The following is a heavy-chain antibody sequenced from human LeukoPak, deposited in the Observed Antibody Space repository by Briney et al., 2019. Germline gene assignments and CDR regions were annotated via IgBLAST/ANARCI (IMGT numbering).Heavy chain of an antibody. CDR1: GGSISTYY. CDR3: ARHLLVPRRSKYNWFDP. CDR2: IYYSGGT. D-gene: IGHD2-8*01. J-gene: IGHJ5*02. V-gene: IGHV4-59*01. Sequence: SETLSLTCTVSGGSISTYYWTWIRQPPGKGLEWIGYIYYSGGTNYNPSLKSRVTISVDTSKNQFSLKLSSVTAADTAVYYCARHLLVPRRSKYNWFDPWGQGTLVTVSS.